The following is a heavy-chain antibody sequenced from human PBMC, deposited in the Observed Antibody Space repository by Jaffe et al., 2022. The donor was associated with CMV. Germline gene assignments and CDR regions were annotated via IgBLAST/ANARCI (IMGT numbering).Heavy chain of an antibody. D-gene: IGHD3-10*01. Sequence: EVQLLESGGGLVQPGGSLRLSCAASGFTFSSYAMSWVRQAPGKGLEWVSAISGSGGSTYYADSVKGRFTISRDNSKNTLYLQMNSLRAEDTAVYYCVLSVGANPLYFDYWGQGTLVTVSS. CDR2: ISGSGGST. CDR3: VLSVGANPLYFDY. CDR1: GFTFSSYA. V-gene: IGHV3-23*01. J-gene: IGHJ4*02.